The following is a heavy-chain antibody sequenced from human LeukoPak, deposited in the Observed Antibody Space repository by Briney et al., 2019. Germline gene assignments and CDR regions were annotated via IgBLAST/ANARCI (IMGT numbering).Heavy chain of an antibody. V-gene: IGHV3-74*03. J-gene: IGHJ4*02. D-gene: IGHD3-22*01. Sequence: GGSLRLSCAASRFTFSSYWMHWVRQAPGKGLVWVSRINGDGSSTKYADSVKGRVTISRDNAKNTVYLQMNSLRAEDTAVYYCAMGYYDSGGYSHFDYWGQGTLVTVSS. CDR2: INGDGSST. CDR3: AMGYYDSGGYSHFDY. CDR1: RFTFSSYW.